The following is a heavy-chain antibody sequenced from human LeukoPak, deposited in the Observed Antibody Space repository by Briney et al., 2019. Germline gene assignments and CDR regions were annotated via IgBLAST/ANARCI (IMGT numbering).Heavy chain of an antibody. D-gene: IGHD6-13*01. CDR1: GGSISSGDYY. CDR3: AREVGAAAGTRDYFDY. J-gene: IGHJ4*02. CDR2: IYYSGST. V-gene: IGHV4-30-4*01. Sequence: PSETLSLTCTVSGGSISSGDYYWSWIRQPPGKGLEWIGYIYYSGSTNYNPSLKSRVTISVDTSKNQFSLKLSSVTAADTAVYYCAREVGAAAGTRDYFDYWGQGTLVTVSS.